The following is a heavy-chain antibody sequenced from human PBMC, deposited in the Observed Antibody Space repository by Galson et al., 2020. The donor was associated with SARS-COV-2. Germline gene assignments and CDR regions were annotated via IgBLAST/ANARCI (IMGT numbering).Heavy chain of an antibody. J-gene: IGHJ4*02. CDR3: AKDRYYDFWSGEHGGGDY. V-gene: IGHV3-43D*03. CDR2: INWNGSRT. D-gene: IGHD3-3*01. CDR1: GFTFVDYA. Sequence: GESLKISCAASGFTFVDYAMQWVRQAPGKGLEWVSLINWNGSRTYYADSVKGRFIISRDNSKNSLSLQMHSLRVEDTALYYCAKDRYYDFWSGEHGGGDYWGQGTLVTVSS.